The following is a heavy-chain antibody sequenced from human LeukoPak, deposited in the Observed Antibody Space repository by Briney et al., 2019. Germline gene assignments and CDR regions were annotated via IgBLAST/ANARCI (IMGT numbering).Heavy chain of an antibody. Sequence: SETLSLTCAVSGGSISSSNWWSWVRQPPGKGLEWIGEIYHSGSTNYNPSLKSRVTISVDKSKNQFSLKLSSVTAADTAVYYCARGPQTTVTTYFDYWGQGTLVTVSS. V-gene: IGHV4-4*02. CDR2: IYHSGST. J-gene: IGHJ4*02. CDR3: ARGPQTTVTTYFDY. D-gene: IGHD4-17*01. CDR1: GGSISSSNW.